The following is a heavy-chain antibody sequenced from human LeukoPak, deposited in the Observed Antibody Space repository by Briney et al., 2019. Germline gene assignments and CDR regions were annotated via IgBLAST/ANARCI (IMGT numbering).Heavy chain of an antibody. D-gene: IGHD6-13*01. CDR2: GNT. Sequence: GNTGYAQKFQGRVTMTRNTSISTAYMELSSLRSEDTAVYYCARGPLIPPYSSIVYYYYMDVWGKGTTVTVSS. J-gene: IGHJ6*03. V-gene: IGHV1-8*01. CDR3: ARGPLIPPYSSIVYYYYMDV.